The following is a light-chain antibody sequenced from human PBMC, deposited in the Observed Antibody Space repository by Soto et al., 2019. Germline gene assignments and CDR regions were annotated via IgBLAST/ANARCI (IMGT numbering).Light chain of an antibody. CDR1: HDISTY. CDR3: QQYNSYST. Sequence: DIQMTQSPSSLSASIGARVTITCQASHDISTYLAWYQHKPGKAPKLRIYEASTLQSGVPSRLSGSGSGTEFTLTISSLQPDDFATYYCQQYNSYSTFGQGTKVDIK. CDR2: EAS. J-gene: IGKJ1*01. V-gene: IGKV1-9*01.